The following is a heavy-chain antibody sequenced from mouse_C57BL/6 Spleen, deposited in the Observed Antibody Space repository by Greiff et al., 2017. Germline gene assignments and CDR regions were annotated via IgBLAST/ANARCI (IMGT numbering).Heavy chain of an antibody. J-gene: IGHJ4*01. CDR3: APTVVATGYYAMDY. Sequence: QVQLQQSGAELARPGASVKLSCTASGFTFTSYGISWVKQRTGQGLEWIGVIYPRGGNTKYNEKFKGKATLTADTSSSTAYMQLNSLTSEDTAVYYCAPTVVATGYYAMDYWGQGTSVTVSS. V-gene: IGHV1-81*01. CDR1: GFTFTSYG. CDR2: IYPRGGNT. D-gene: IGHD1-1*01.